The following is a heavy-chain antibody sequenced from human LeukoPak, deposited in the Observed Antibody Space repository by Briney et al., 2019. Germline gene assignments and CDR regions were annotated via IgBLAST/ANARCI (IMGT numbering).Heavy chain of an antibody. J-gene: IGHJ4*02. D-gene: IGHD2-21*02. V-gene: IGHV4-38-2*02. CDR2: IYQRATV. Sequence: PSETLSLTCNVCGYSISSGYFWGWVRQPPGKGLEWIGSIYQRATVHYNPSLKSRVTISLDTSKNQFSLNLRSMKASDTAVYYCARAFCVGDCFVLPIYFDSWGLGTLVTVSS. CDR1: GYSISSGYF. CDR3: ARAFCVGDCFVLPIYFDS.